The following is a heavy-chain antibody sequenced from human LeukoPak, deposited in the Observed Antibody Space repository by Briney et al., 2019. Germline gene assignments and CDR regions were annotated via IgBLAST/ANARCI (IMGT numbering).Heavy chain of an antibody. CDR1: GGSLTRYH. J-gene: IGHJ4*02. V-gene: IGHV4-59*08. D-gene: IGHD4/OR15-4a*01. Sequence: SETLSLTCTVSGGSLTRYHWGWIRQPPGKGLEWIGYINYSGSTNYSPSLESRVTISLDTSKNQFSLQLSSVTAADTAVYYCARHAAFADYQSHLTHFDYWGQGTLVTVSS. CDR2: INYSGST. CDR3: ARHAAFADYQSHLTHFDY.